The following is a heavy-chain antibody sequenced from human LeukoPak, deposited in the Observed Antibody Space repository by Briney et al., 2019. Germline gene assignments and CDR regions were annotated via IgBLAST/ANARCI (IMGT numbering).Heavy chain of an antibody. CDR1: GFTFSDYY. Sequence: GGSLRLSCAASGFTFSDYYMSWIRQAPGKGLEWVSYISSSGSTLYYADSVKGRITISRDNAKNSLYLQMNSLRAEDTAVYYCARRRYNWNAIDYWGRGTLVTVSS. CDR2: ISSSGSTL. CDR3: ARRRYNWNAIDY. J-gene: IGHJ4*02. D-gene: IGHD1-20*01. V-gene: IGHV3-11*01.